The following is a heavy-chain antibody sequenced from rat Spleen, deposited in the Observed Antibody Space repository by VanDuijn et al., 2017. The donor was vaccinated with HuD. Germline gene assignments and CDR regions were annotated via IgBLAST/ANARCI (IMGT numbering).Heavy chain of an antibody. CDR2: INPDGGRT. J-gene: IGHJ2*01. CDR1: GFTFSRYW. V-gene: IGHV5-58*01. Sequence: EVQLVETGGGLVQPGRSLKRSCLASGFTFSRYWMLLVRQAPGTGLAWISSINPDGGRTYYPDSVRGRFTISRDNAENTVYLQMNILRSEDTATYYCATPLPHWGQGVMVTVSS. CDR3: ATPLPH. D-gene: IGHD1-4*01.